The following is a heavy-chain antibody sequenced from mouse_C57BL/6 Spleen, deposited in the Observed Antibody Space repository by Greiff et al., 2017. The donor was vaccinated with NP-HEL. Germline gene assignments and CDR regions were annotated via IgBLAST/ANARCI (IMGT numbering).Heavy chain of an antibody. CDR3: ASDGNGRDYAMDY. V-gene: IGHV3-6*01. D-gene: IGHD2-1*01. CDR2: ISYDGSN. CDR1: GYSITSGYY. Sequence: EVQLQESGPGLVKPSQSLSLTCSVTGYSITSGYYWNWIRQFPGNKLEWMGYISYDGSNNYNPSLKNRISITRDPSKNQFFLKLNSVTTEDTATYYGASDGNGRDYAMDYWGQGTSVTVSS. J-gene: IGHJ4*01.